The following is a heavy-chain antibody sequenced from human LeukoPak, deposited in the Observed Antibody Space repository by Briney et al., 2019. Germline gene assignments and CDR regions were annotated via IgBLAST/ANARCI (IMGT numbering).Heavy chain of an antibody. D-gene: IGHD3-3*01. CDR2: INHSGST. J-gene: IGHJ4*02. CDR1: GGSFSTYY. Sequence: PSETLSLTCAVYGGSFSTYYWSWIRQPPGKGLEWIGEINHSGSTNYYPSLKSRVTISVDTSKHQFSLKLSSVAAADTAVYYCARPYYDFWSGYYEWGQGTLVTVSS. CDR3: ARPYYDFWSGYYE. V-gene: IGHV4-34*01.